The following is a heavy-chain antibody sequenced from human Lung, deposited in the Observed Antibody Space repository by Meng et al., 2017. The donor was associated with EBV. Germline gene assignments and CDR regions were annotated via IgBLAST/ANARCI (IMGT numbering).Heavy chain of an antibody. CDR1: GFSLGTGGVG. D-gene: IGHD6-13*01. CDR2: IYKDEHK. Sequence: MSSEDAGPPLVEPTQPPALLSTLCGFSLGTGGVGVSRIRQHPGKDLEWLALIYKDEHKHYSPSLKSRLTITKDTTENHVVLIKVNMDPVATAADYCADRPGAAADPRWYLDYWGQGTLVTVSS. CDR3: ADRPGAAADPRWYLDY. V-gene: IGHV2-5*02. J-gene: IGHJ4*02.